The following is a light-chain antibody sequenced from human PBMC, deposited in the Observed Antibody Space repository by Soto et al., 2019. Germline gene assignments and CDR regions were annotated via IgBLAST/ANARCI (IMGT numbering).Light chain of an antibody. Sequence: QPVLTQPASVSGSPGQSITISCTGISSDVGGYKYVSWYQQHPGKAPKLMLYDVSNRPSGVSNRFSGSKSGNTASLTISGLQAEDEADYYCSSNTSSSTLYVFGTGTKLTVL. CDR1: SSDVGGYKY. V-gene: IGLV2-14*01. CDR2: DVS. J-gene: IGLJ1*01. CDR3: SSNTSSSTLYV.